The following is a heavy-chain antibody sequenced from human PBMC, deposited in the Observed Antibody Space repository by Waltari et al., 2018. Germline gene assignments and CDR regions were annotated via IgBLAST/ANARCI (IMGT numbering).Heavy chain of an antibody. Sequence: EVQLVESGGDLVQPGGSLRLSCEASGFSFSNYWMTWVVQGAGKGLEIVANIKQDGSVKKYVDSMKGRFTISRDNAKNSLYLQMNNLRAEDTAIYYWVRPETWGELYFYWGLGTLVTVSS. D-gene: IGHD3-3*01. J-gene: IGHJ4*02. V-gene: IGHV3-7*03. CDR3: VRPETWGELYFY. CDR1: GFSFSNYW. CDR2: IKQDGSVK.